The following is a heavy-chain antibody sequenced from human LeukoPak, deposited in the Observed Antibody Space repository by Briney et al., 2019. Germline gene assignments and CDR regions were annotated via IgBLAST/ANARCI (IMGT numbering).Heavy chain of an antibody. CDR3: ARDEYYDILTGYYQYYYYYGMDV. CDR2: IISSSSYI. J-gene: IGHJ6*02. Sequence: KAGGSLRLSCAASGFTFSSYSMNGARQAPGRGREGVSSIISSSSYIYYADSVKGRFTISRDNAKNSLYLQMNSLRAEDTAVYYCARDEYYDILTGYYQYYYYYGMDVWGQGTTVTVSS. CDR1: GFTFSSYS. V-gene: IGHV3-21*01. D-gene: IGHD3-9*01.